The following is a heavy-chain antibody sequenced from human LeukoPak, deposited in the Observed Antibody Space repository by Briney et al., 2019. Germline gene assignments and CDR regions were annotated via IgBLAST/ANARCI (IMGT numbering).Heavy chain of an antibody. J-gene: IGHJ6*02. CDR1: IGSISSSKW. CDR3: AGQKWEQQGRDYYFNGSGV. D-gene: IGHD1/OR15-1a*01. V-gene: IGHV4-4*02. CDR2: IYLYGTT. Sequence: SETLSLTCSVSIGSISSSKWWSWVRQSPVKGLEWIGEIYLYGTTNYNPSFTSRVTMSVDRSRNQFSLKLTSVTAADTAVYYCAGQKWEQQGRDYYFNGSGVWGPGTTVIVSS.